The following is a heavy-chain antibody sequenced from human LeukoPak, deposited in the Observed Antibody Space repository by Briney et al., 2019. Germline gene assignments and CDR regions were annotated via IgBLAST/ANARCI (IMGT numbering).Heavy chain of an antibody. V-gene: IGHV3-21*01. CDR2: ISSSSSYI. Sequence: GGSLRLSCAASGFTFSSYSMNWVRQAPGKGLEWVSSISSSSSYIYCADSVKGRFTISRDNAKNSLYLQMNSLRAEDTAVYYCARAGDYGLGYYFDCWGQGTLVTVSS. D-gene: IGHD4/OR15-4a*01. CDR3: ARAGDYGLGYYFDC. CDR1: GFTFSSYS. J-gene: IGHJ4*02.